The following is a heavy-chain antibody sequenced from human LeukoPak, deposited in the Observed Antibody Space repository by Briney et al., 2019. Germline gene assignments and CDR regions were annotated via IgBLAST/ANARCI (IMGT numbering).Heavy chain of an antibody. D-gene: IGHD5-18*01. CDR3: ARALVDTAMVGLYYFDY. CDR2: IIPIFGTA. V-gene: IGHV1-69*13. CDR1: GGTFSSYA. Sequence: SVKVSCKASGGTFSSYAISWVRQAPGQGLEWMGGIIPIFGTANCAQKFQGRVTITADESTSTAYMELSSLRSEDTAVYYCARALVDTAMVGLYYFDYWGQGTLVTVSS. J-gene: IGHJ4*02.